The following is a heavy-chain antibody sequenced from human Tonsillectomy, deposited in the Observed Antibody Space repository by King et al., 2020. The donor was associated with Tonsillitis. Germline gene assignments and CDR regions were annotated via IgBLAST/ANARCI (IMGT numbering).Heavy chain of an antibody. Sequence: QLQLQESGPGLVKPSESLSLTCTVSGGSISSSRYYWGWIRQPPGKGLEWIGSIYYSGSTYYNPSLKSRVTISVDTSKNQFSLKLSSVTAADTAVYYCARHPLKTVVTPWYFDYWGQGTLVTVSS. CDR3: ARHPLKTVVTPWYFDY. J-gene: IGHJ4*02. CDR1: GGSISSSRYY. D-gene: IGHD4-23*01. V-gene: IGHV4-39*01. CDR2: IYYSGST.